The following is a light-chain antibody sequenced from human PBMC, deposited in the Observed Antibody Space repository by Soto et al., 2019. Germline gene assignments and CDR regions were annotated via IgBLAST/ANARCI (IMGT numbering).Light chain of an antibody. V-gene: IGKV1-39*01. CDR1: QSISTY. CDR3: QQSFSVPIT. Sequence: DIRMTQSPSSLSASVGDRVTITCRASQSISTYLNWYQQKPGKAPERLIYAASTLQSGLPSRFSGSGSGTDFTLTIINLQPEDFATYYCQQSFSVPITFGQGTRLEIK. CDR2: AAS. J-gene: IGKJ5*01.